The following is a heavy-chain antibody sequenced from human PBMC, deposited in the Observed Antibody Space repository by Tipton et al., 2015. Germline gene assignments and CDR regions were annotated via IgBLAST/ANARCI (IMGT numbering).Heavy chain of an antibody. J-gene: IGHJ2*01. CDR1: GFTFSNYW. V-gene: IGHV3-7*01. Sequence: SLRLSCAVSGFTFSNYWMSWVRQSPGKGLEWVANIKYDGSEIQYVDSVKGRFTISRDNAKNSLYLQMNSLRAEDTAVYYCAGDDWYFDLWGRGTLVTVSS. CDR2: IKYDGSEI. CDR3: AGDDWYFDL.